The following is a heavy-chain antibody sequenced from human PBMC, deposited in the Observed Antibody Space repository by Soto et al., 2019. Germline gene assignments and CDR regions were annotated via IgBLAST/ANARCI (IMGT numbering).Heavy chain of an antibody. D-gene: IGHD3-10*01. J-gene: IGHJ6*02. CDR2: IYHSGST. Sequence: SETMSLTCAVSGGSISSITWWIWVPQPPGHRLEWIGEIYHSGSTNYNPSLKSRVTISVDKSKNQFSLKLSSVTAADTAVYYCARDWTPEGSRSYNGNNYYYYGMDVWCQGTTVT. V-gene: IGHV4-4*02. CDR3: ARDWTPEGSRSYNGNNYYYYGMDV. CDR1: GGSISSITW.